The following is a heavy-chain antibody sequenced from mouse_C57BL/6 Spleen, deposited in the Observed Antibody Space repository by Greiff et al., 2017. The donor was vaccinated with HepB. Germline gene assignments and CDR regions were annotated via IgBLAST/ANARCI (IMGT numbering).Heavy chain of an antibody. J-gene: IGHJ2*01. V-gene: IGHV1-69*01. CDR2: IDPSDSYT. CDR1: GYTFTSYW. D-gene: IGHD2-4*01. CDR3: ASGGLRPYFDY. Sequence: QVQLQQPGAELVMPGASVKLSCKASGYTFTSYWMHWVKQRPGQGLEWIGEIDPSDSYTNYNQKFKCKSTLTVDKSASTAYMQLSSLTSEDSAVYYCASGGLRPYFDYWGQGTTLTVSS.